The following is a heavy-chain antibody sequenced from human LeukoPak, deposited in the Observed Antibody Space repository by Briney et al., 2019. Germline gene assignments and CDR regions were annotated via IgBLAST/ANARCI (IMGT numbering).Heavy chain of an antibody. V-gene: IGHV4-59*01. CDR2: IDYSGST. Sequence: SETLSLTCTVSGGSISSYYWSWIRQPPGKGLEWIGYIDYSGSTIHNPSLKSRVTISVNTSKNQFSLQLTSVTAADTAVYYYARSGGLYTSTWYFHRWGQGTLVTVSS. J-gene: IGHJ1*01. CDR1: GGSISSYY. CDR3: ARSGGLYTSTWYFHR. D-gene: IGHD6-13*01.